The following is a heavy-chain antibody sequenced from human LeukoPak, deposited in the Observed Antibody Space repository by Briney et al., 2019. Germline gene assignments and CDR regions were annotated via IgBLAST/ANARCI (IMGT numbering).Heavy chain of an antibody. Sequence: PSQTLSLTCTVSGGSISSGGYYWSWIRQPPGKGLEWIGYIYHSGSTYYNPSLKSRVTISVDRSKNQFSLKLSSVTAADTAVYYCARARCSSTSCYTGWFDPWGQGTLVTVSS. V-gene: IGHV4-30-2*01. D-gene: IGHD2-2*02. CDR3: ARARCSSTSCYTGWFDP. J-gene: IGHJ5*02. CDR1: GGSISSGGYY. CDR2: IYHSGST.